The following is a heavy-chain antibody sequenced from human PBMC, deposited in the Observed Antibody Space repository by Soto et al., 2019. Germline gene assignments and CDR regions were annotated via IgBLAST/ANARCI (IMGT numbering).Heavy chain of an antibody. Sequence: ASVKVSCKASGYTFTSYGISWVRQAPGQGLEWMGWISAYNGNTNYAQKLQGRVTMTTDTSTSTAYMELRSLRSDDTAVYYCAREVEEDNTHYWFDPWGQGTLVTVSS. V-gene: IGHV1-18*01. CDR3: AREVEEDNTHYWFDP. D-gene: IGHD1-1*01. CDR1: GYTFTSYG. CDR2: ISAYNGNT. J-gene: IGHJ5*02.